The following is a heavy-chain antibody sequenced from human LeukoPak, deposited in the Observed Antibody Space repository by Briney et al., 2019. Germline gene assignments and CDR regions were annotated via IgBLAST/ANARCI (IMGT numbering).Heavy chain of an antibody. CDR3: ARGADSSGWGGYWDY. CDR1: GYTFTNYG. Sequence: ASVKVSCKASGYTFTNYGFSWVRQAPGQGIEWMGRISNYNDNANYAQKLLGRVTMTTDTSTSTAYMELRSLRSDDTAVYYCARGADSSGWGGYWDYWGQGTLVTVSS. J-gene: IGHJ4*02. CDR2: ISNYNDNA. D-gene: IGHD6-19*01. V-gene: IGHV1-18*01.